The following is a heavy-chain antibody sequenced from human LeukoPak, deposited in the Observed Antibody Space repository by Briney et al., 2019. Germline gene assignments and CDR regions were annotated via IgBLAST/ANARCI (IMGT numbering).Heavy chain of an antibody. D-gene: IGHD6-13*01. Sequence: SETLSLTCTVSGGSISSYYWSWIRQPPGKGLEWIGYIYYSGSTNYNPSLKSRVTISVDTSKNQFSLKLSSVTAADTAVYYCARPSIAAALGYWYFDLWGRGTLVTVSS. CDR3: ARPSIAAALGYWYFDL. J-gene: IGHJ2*01. V-gene: IGHV4-59*08. CDR2: IYYSGST. CDR1: GGSISSYY.